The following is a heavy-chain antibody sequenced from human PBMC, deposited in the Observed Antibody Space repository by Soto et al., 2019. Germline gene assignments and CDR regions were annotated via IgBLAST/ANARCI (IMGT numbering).Heavy chain of an antibody. CDR2: ISGSGNQI. J-gene: IGHJ3*01. Sequence: EVQLSQSGGGLVQRGGSLRLSCEGSGFTFGDYGINWVRQAPGKGLEWVSGISGSGNQIDYSDSVEGRFTVSRDNSKNKVFMQMNGLSAGDTAVYFCAKNQDWNSPAPGAFDVWGQGTMVTVSS. D-gene: IGHD1-1*01. V-gene: IGHV3-23*01. CDR3: AKNQDWNSPAPGAFDV. CDR1: GFTFGDYG.